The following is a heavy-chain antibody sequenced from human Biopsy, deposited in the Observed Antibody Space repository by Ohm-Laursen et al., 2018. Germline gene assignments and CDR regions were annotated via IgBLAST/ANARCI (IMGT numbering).Heavy chain of an antibody. Sequence: SLRLSCAASGFTFSSSCMHWVRQAPGKGLEWVSRFNSDGTDTTYADSVKGRFTISRDNAMNSVYLQMNSLRGEDTAVYYCARAVGIAAAPIDYWGQGTLVTVSS. V-gene: IGHV3-74*01. CDR2: FNSDGTDT. J-gene: IGHJ4*02. CDR1: GFTFSSSC. D-gene: IGHD2-15*01. CDR3: ARAVGIAAAPIDY.